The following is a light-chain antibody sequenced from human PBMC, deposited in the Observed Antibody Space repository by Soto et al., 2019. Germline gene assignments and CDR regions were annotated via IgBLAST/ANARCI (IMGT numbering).Light chain of an antibody. CDR2: EVS. Sequence: QSALTQPASVSGSPGQSITLSCTGTSSDVGRYKYVSWYQQHPGKAPKLMIYEVSNRPSGVSNRFSGSKSGNTASLTISGLQAEAEADYYCSSYTSSSTLYYVFGTGTKVTVL. V-gene: IGLV2-14*01. CDR3: SSYTSSSTLYYV. J-gene: IGLJ1*01. CDR1: SSDVGRYKY.